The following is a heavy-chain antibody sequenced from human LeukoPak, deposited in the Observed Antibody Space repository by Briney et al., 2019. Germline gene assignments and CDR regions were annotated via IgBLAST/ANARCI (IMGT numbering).Heavy chain of an antibody. D-gene: IGHD1-26*01. V-gene: IGHV4-39*01. CDR2: FYYTGST. CDR3: ARLVRATDYFDY. CDR1: GGSINSSTYY. Sequence: SDTLSLTCTVSGGSINSSTYYWGWIRQPPGKGLEWIGSFYYTGSTYYNPSLESRVTISVDTSTNQFSLKVNSVTAADTAVFYCARLVRATDYFDYWGQGTLVPVSS. J-gene: IGHJ4*02.